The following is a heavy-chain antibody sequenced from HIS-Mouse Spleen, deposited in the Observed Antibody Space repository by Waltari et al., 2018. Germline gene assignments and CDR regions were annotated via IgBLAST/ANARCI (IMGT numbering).Heavy chain of an antibody. CDR1: GGSISSYY. Sequence: QVQLQESGPGLVKPSETLSLTCTVSGGSISSYYWSWIRQPPGKGLAWIGYIYYSGSTTHIPSLKSRVTISVDTSKNQFSLKLSSVTAADTAVYYCARSPELSGDFWSGPDYFDYWGQGTLVTVSS. V-gene: IGHV4-59*08. J-gene: IGHJ4*02. CDR3: ARSPELSGDFWSGPDYFDY. D-gene: IGHD3-3*01. CDR2: IYYSGST.